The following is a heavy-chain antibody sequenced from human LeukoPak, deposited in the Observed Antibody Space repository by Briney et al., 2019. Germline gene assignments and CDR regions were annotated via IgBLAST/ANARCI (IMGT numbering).Heavy chain of an antibody. D-gene: IGHD3-10*01. CDR3: ARVGVTDWFDP. J-gene: IGHJ5*02. Sequence: SETLSLTCAVYGGSFSGYYWSWIRQPPGKGLEWIGEINHSGSTNYNPSLKSRVTISVDTSKNQFSLKLSSVTAADTAVYYCARVGVTDWFDPWGQGTLVTASS. CDR1: GGSFSGYY. V-gene: IGHV4-34*01. CDR2: INHSGST.